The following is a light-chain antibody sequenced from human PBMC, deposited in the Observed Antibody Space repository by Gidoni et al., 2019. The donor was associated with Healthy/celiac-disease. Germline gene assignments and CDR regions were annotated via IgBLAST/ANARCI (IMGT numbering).Light chain of an antibody. CDR2: DVS. J-gene: IGLJ3*02. CDR1: SSDVGGYNY. V-gene: IGLV2-11*01. CDR3: CSYAGSSPWV. Sequence: QSALTQPRSVSGSPGQSVTISCTGTSSDVGGYNYVSWYQQHPGKAPKLMIYDVSKRPSGVPDRFSGSKSGNTASLTISGLQAEDEADYYCCSYAGSSPWVFGGGTKLTVL.